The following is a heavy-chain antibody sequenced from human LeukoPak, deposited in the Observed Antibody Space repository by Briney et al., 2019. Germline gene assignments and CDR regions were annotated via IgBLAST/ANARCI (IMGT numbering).Heavy chain of an antibody. CDR1: GRSFSGYY. CDR3: ARGSLPAAAPGEWYYFDY. V-gene: IGHV4-34*01. J-gene: IGHJ4*02. Sequence: PSETLSLTCAVYGRSFSGYYWSWIRPPHGKGLEWIGEINHSGSPNYNPSLKRRVTISVDTSKNQFSLKLSSVTASDTAVYYCARGSLPAAAPGEWYYFDYWGQGTLVTVSS. D-gene: IGHD2-2*01. CDR2: INHSGSP.